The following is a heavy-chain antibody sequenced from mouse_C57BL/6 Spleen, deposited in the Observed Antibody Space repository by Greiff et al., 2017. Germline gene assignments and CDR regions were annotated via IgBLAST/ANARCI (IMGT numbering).Heavy chain of an antibody. CDR1: GYTFTSYW. Sequence: QVQLKESGAELVKPGASVKMSCKASGYTFTSYWITWVKQRPGQGLEWIGDIYPGSGSTNYNEKFKSKATLTVDTSSSTAYMQLSSLTSEDSAVYYCARNYYDYDEGFAYWGQGTLVTVSA. V-gene: IGHV1-55*01. CDR3: ARNYYDYDEGFAY. CDR2: IYPGSGST. D-gene: IGHD2-4*01. J-gene: IGHJ3*01.